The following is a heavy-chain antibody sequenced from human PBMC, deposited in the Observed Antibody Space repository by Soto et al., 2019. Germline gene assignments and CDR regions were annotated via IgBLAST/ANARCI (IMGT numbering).Heavy chain of an antibody. CDR1: GGTFSSYA. V-gene: IGHV1-69*13. J-gene: IGHJ4*02. Sequence: GASVKVSCKASGGTFSSYAISWVRQAPGQGLEWMGGIIPIFGTANYAQKFQGRVTITADESTSTAYMELSSLRSGDTAVYYCARSLGAVAVAGTPNFDYWVEGTLGPVSS. CDR3: ARSLGAVAVAGTPNFDY. D-gene: IGHD6-19*01. CDR2: IIPIFGTA.